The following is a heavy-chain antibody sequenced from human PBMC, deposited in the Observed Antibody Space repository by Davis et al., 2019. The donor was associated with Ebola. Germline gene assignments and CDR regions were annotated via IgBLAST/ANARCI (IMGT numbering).Heavy chain of an antibody. J-gene: IGHJ5*02. D-gene: IGHD3-16*02. CDR2: INSDGSST. CDR3: AKEAITFGGVIVPNWFDP. Sequence: HTGGSLRLSCAASGFTFSSYWMHWVRQAPGKGLVWVSRINSDGSSTSYADSVKGRFTISRDNAKNTLYLQMNSLRAEDTAVYYCAKEAITFGGVIVPNWFDPWGQGTLVTVSS. V-gene: IGHV3-74*01. CDR1: GFTFSSYW.